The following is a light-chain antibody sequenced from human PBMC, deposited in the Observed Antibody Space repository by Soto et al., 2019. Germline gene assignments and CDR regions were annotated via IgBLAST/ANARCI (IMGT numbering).Light chain of an antibody. J-gene: IGKJ4*01. Sequence: DIQMTQSPSTLSASVGDRVTIPCRASQSISSWLAWYQQKPGKAPKLLIYKASSLESGVPSRFSGSGSGTEFTLTISSLQPDDFATYYCQHYNSYSLTFGGGTKVDI. CDR2: KAS. CDR1: QSISSW. V-gene: IGKV1-5*03. CDR3: QHYNSYSLT.